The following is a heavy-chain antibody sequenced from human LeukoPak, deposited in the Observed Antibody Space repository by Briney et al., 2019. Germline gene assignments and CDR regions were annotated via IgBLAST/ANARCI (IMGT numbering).Heavy chain of an antibody. CDR2: IHYSGST. CDR3: ARDAGIAPSDAFDI. J-gene: IGHJ3*02. Sequence: PSETLSLTCTVSGGSISSSSYYWGWIRQPPGKGLEWIGTIHYSGSTYYNPSLRSRVTMSVDTSKNQLSLKLTSVTAADTAVYYCARDAGIAPSDAFDIWGQGTMVTVSS. CDR1: GGSISSSSYY. D-gene: IGHD6-13*01. V-gene: IGHV4-39*07.